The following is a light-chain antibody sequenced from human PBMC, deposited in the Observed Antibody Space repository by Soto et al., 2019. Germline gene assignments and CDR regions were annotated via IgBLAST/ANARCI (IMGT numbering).Light chain of an antibody. CDR1: SGSIANNY. Sequence: NFMLTQPHSVSESPGKTLSISCTRSSGSIANNYVQWYQQRPGSAPTTVIYENNQRLSGVPDRFSGSTDGSSNSASLTISGLQTEDEADYYCQSYDGDFVVFGGGTKVTVL. CDR2: ENN. V-gene: IGLV6-57*04. CDR3: QSYDGDFVV. J-gene: IGLJ2*01.